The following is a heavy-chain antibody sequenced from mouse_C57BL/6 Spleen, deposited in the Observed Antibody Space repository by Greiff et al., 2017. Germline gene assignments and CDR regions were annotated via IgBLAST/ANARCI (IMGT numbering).Heavy chain of an antibody. CDR2: ISSGGSYT. CDR1: GFTFSSYG. J-gene: IGHJ1*03. V-gene: IGHV5-6*01. Sequence: EVQRVESGGDLVKPGGSLKLSCAASGFTFSSYGMSWVRQTPDKRLEWVATISSGGSYTYYPDSVKGRFTISRDNAKNTLYLQMSSLQSEDTAMYYCARPDYYGSSYNWYFDVWGTGTTVTVSS. D-gene: IGHD1-1*01. CDR3: ARPDYYGSSYNWYFDV.